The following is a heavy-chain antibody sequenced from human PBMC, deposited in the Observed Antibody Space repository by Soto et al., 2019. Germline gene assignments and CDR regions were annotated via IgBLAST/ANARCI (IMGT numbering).Heavy chain of an antibody. CDR2: IYYSGST. CDR1: GGSISSYY. CDR3: ARDGSRFRFYYYYGMDV. V-gene: IGHV4-59*12. Sequence: SESLSLTCTVSGGSISSYYWGWIRQPPGKGLEWIGYIYYSGSTNYNPSLKSRVTISVDTSKNQFSLKLSSVTAADTAVYYCARDGSRFRFYYYYGMDVWGQGTTVTVSS. J-gene: IGHJ6*02. D-gene: IGHD3-3*01.